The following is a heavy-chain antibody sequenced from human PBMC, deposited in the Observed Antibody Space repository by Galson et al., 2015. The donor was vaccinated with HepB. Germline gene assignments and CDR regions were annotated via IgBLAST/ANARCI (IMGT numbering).Heavy chain of an antibody. CDR2: IIPIFGTA. CDR1: GGTFSSYA. CDR3: ARDRWYDSSGYYYAFDY. Sequence: SCKASGGTFSSYAISWVRQAPGQGLEWMGGIIPIFGTANYAQKFQGRVTITADESTSTAYMELSSLRSEDTAVYYCARDRWYDSSGYYYAFDYWGQGTLVTVSS. J-gene: IGHJ4*02. V-gene: IGHV1-69*01. D-gene: IGHD3-22*01.